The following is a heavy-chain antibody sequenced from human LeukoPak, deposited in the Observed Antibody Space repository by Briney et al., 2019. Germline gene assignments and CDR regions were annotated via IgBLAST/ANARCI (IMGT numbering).Heavy chain of an antibody. V-gene: IGHV3-30*02. J-gene: IGHJ5*02. CDR2: IRYDGSNK. CDR1: GFTFSSYG. Sequence: PGGSLRLSCAASGFTFSSYGMHWVRQAPGKGLEWVAFIRYDGSNKYYADSVKGRFTISRDNSKNTLYLQMNSLRAEDTAVYYCARVVSVFLYKGWFDPWGQGTLVTVSS. CDR3: ARVVSVFLYKGWFDP. D-gene: IGHD1-1*01.